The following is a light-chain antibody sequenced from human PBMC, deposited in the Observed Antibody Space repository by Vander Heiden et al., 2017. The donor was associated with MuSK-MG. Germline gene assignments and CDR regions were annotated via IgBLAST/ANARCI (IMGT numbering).Light chain of an antibody. J-gene: IGLJ3*02. CDR3: QVWDSSRQHVV. V-gene: IGLV3-21*01. Sequence: SYVLTQSPSLPLAPGKTASISCAGQDIGTKSVLWYQPEPGQAPVLVIFCDSNRPSGIPERFSGSNSGNTATLTISRVEAGDEADYYCQVWDSSRQHVVFGGGTKLTVL. CDR2: CDS. CDR1: DIGTKS.